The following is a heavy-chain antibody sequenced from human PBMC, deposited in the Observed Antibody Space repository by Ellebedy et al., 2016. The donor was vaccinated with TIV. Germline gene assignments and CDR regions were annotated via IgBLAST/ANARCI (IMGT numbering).Heavy chain of an antibody. V-gene: IGHV1-69*04. CDR1: GGTFTSYA. D-gene: IGHD3-16*02. CDR3: ARDPYDYVWGSYRFYYYGMDV. CDR2: IIPNLGIT. J-gene: IGHJ6*02. Sequence: AASVKVSCKASGGTFTSYAISWVRQAPGQGLEWMGRIIPNLGITNYAQKFQGRVTITADTSTSTADMELSSLRSEDTAVYYWARDPYDYVWGSYRFYYYGMDVWGQGTTVTVSS.